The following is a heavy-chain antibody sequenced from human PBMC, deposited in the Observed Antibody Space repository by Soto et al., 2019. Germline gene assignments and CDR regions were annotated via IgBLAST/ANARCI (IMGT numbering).Heavy chain of an antibody. Sequence: SETLSLTCAVSGDSISSSVWWAWVRQPPGKGLEWIGEVFHTGNTNYNPSLKSRVTMSVDKSTNEFSLKVTSVTAADTAIYYCARKAWVRFDYWGQGALVTVSS. D-gene: IGHD7-27*01. CDR1: GDSISSSVW. CDR2: VFHTGNT. CDR3: ARKAWVRFDY. V-gene: IGHV4-4*02. J-gene: IGHJ4*02.